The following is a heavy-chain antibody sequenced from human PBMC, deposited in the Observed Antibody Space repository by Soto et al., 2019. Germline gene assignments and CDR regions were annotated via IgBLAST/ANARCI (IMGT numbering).Heavy chain of an antibody. V-gene: IGHV3-33*01. Sequence: GGSLRLSCAASGFTFSSYDMHWVRQAPGKGLEWVAVIWFDGSNKYYADSVKGRFTISRDNSKNKLYLQMTSLRAEDTAVYYCARDLLTTVTYYYGMDVWGQGTTVTVSS. CDR2: IWFDGSNK. CDR3: ARDLLTTVTYYYGMDV. CDR1: GFTFSSYD. D-gene: IGHD4-17*01. J-gene: IGHJ6*02.